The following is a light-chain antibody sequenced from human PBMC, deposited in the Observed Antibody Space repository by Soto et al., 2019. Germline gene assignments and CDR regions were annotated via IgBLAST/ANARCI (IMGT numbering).Light chain of an antibody. V-gene: IGKV3-11*01. CDR2: DAS. CDR1: QSVSTY. CDR3: QQRSNWPPTWT. J-gene: IGKJ1*01. Sequence: EIVLTQSPATLALSPGERATLSCRASQSVSTYLAWYQHKPGQAPRLLIYDASKRATGIPARFSGSGSGTVLALTISSLGPEDFAVYYCQQRSNWPPTWTFGQGTKLDIK.